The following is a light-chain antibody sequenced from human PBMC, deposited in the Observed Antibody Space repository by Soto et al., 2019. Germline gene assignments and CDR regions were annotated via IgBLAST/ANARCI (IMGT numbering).Light chain of an antibody. CDR1: SSNIGSNS. CDR2: TNI. Sequence: QSVLTQPPSASGTPGQRVTISCSGSSSNIGSNSVNCYQQLPGTAPKLLIYTNIHRPSGVPDRFSGSKSGTSASLAISGLQSEDEGDYYCATWDDSLNGWVFGGGTKLTV. J-gene: IGLJ3*02. V-gene: IGLV1-44*01. CDR3: ATWDDSLNGWV.